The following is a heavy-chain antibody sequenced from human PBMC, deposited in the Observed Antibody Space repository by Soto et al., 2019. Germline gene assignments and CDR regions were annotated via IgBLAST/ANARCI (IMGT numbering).Heavy chain of an antibody. CDR1: GGTLNSLS. J-gene: IGHJ5*02. CDR2: IIPMFGTP. CDR3: ATSLAARRKPYNWLDA. V-gene: IGHV1-69*06. Sequence: QVQVFQSGAEVKKPGSSVRVSCKVSGGTLNSLSITWVRQAPGQGLEWMGGIIPMFGTPTDAQKFRGRVTISADTSTSTVYMELRSLSSQDTAVYYCATSLAARRKPYNWLDAWGQGTLVTVSS. D-gene: IGHD6-6*01.